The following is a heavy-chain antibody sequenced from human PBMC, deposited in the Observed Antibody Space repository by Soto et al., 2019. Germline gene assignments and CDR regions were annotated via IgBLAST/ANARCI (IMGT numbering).Heavy chain of an antibody. J-gene: IGHJ6*02. Sequence: EVQLVESGGGLVKPGGSLRLSCAASGFTFSSYSMNWVRQAPGKGLEWVSSISSSSSYIYYADSVKGRFTISRDNAKNSLYLQMNSLRAEDTAVYYCAVGVAKTLFGMDVWGQGTTVTVSS. CDR1: GFTFSSYS. CDR3: AVGVAKTLFGMDV. V-gene: IGHV3-21*01. D-gene: IGHD3-3*01. CDR2: ISSSSSYI.